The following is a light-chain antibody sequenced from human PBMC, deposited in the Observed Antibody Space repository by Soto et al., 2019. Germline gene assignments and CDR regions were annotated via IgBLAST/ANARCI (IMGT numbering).Light chain of an antibody. CDR3: SSYTSTSTYV. J-gene: IGLJ1*01. CDR2: DVI. V-gene: IGLV2-14*01. Sequence: NHPPSLFWSPWQLVALSRPGTTKDVGGYNYVSWYQQHPGKAPKLIIQDVINRPSGVSDRFSGSKSGNTASLTISGLQAEDEADYYCSSYTSTSTYVFGSGTKVTVL. CDR1: TKDVGGYNY.